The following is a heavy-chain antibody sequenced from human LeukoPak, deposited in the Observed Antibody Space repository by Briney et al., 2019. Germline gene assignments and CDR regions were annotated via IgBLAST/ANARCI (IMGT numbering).Heavy chain of an antibody. Sequence: GGSLRLSCATSGFSFTNAWMNWVRQAPGKGLEWVGRVKSKTDGGAIHYAAPVRGRFSISRDDSINTVYLQMDSLKADDTAVYYCLTRLRSTIGVDYWGQGTLVTVSS. CDR3: LTRLRSTIGVDY. CDR2: VKSKTDGGAI. D-gene: IGHD5/OR15-5a*01. CDR1: GFSFTNAW. J-gene: IGHJ4*01. V-gene: IGHV3-15*01.